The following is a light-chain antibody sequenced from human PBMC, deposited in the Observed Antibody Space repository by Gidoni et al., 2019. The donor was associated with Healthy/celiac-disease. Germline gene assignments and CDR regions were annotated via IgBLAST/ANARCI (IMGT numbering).Light chain of an antibody. CDR1: QDISNY. J-gene: IGKJ3*01. CDR3: QQYDNLPFT. CDR2: DAS. Sequence: DIQMTQSPSSLSASVGDRVTITCQASQDISNYLNWYQQKPGKAPKRLIYDASNLETGVPSRFSGSGSGTDFTFTISSLQPEDIATYDCQQYDNLPFTFGPGTKVDIK. V-gene: IGKV1-33*01.